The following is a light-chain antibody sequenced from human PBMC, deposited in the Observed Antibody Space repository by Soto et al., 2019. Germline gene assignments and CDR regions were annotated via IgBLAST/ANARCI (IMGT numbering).Light chain of an antibody. Sequence: QSVLTQPASVPGSPGQSITISCTGTSSDVGGYHYVSWYQQYPGKAPKVMIYDVSNRPSGVSNRFSGSKSGTTASLTISGLQAEDEADYYCSSYTSSITYVFGTGTKVTVL. CDR3: SSYTSSITYV. V-gene: IGLV2-14*01. CDR2: DVS. CDR1: SSDVGGYHY. J-gene: IGLJ1*01.